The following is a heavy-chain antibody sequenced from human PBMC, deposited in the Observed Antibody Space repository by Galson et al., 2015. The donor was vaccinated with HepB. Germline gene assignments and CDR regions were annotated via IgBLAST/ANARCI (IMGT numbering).Heavy chain of an antibody. CDR1: GYTLTSYG. Sequence: SVKVSCKASGYTLTSYGISWVRQAPGQGLEWMGWISAYNGNTNYAQKLQGRVTMTTDTSTSTAYMELGSLRSDDTAVYYCARGSYCSSTSCKGRFDPWGQGTLVTVSS. V-gene: IGHV1-18*01. CDR3: ARGSYCSSTSCKGRFDP. D-gene: IGHD2-2*01. J-gene: IGHJ5*02. CDR2: ISAYNGNT.